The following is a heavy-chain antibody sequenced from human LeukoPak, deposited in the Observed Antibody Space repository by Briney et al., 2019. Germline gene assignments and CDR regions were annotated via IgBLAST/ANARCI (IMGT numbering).Heavy chain of an antibody. J-gene: IGHJ4*02. CDR1: GFTFSRSA. Sequence: GGSLGLSCAASGFTFSRSAMNWVRQAPGKGLEWVSGISAGGSTEYADSVKGRFTISRDNSKNTLFLQMNSLRAEDTAVYFCAKGSDCSGSFCVPDYWGQGTLVTVSS. D-gene: IGHD2-15*01. CDR3: AKGSDCSGSFCVPDY. CDR2: ISAGGST. V-gene: IGHV3-23*01.